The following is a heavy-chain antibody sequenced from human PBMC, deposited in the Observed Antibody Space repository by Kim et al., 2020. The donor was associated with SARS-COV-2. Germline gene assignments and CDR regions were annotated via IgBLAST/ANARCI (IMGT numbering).Heavy chain of an antibody. J-gene: IGHJ4*02. Sequence: GGSLRLSCAASGFTFSSYWMTWVRQTPGKGLEWVATISQDGSDKLYVDSVKGRFTISRDNAKNSLYLQMNSLRAEDTALYYCASRLLGSSGHYWDQGTLV. D-gene: IGHD6-19*01. CDR1: GFTFSSYW. CDR3: ASRLLGSSGHY. CDR2: ISQDGSDK. V-gene: IGHV3-7*01.